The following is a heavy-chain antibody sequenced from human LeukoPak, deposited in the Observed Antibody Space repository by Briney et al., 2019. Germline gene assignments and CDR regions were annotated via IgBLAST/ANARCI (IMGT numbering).Heavy chain of an antibody. Sequence: EGSLRLSCAASGFTFSSYGMHWVRQAPGKGLEWVAFIRYDGGNKYYADSVKGRFTISRDNSKNTLYLQMNSLRAEDTAVYYCAKAHTDYYYYMDVWGKGTTVTVSS. V-gene: IGHV3-30*02. J-gene: IGHJ6*03. CDR2: IRYDGGNK. CDR3: AKAHTDYYYYMDV. CDR1: GFTFSSYG. D-gene: IGHD5-18*01.